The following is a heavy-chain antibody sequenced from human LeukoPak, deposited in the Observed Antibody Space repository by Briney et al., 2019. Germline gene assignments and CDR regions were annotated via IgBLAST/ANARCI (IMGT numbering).Heavy chain of an antibody. CDR2: IYYSGST. V-gene: IGHV4-59*01. Sequence: SETLSLTCPVSGSTISNYYWNWIRQPPGKGLEWIGSIYYSGSTNCNPSLKSRVHISVDTSKTQFSLKLSSVTAADWAVYYCARGSGWYFYWGKGTLVTVSS. D-gene: IGHD6-19*01. J-gene: IGHJ4*02. CDR1: GSTISNYY. CDR3: ARGSGWYFY.